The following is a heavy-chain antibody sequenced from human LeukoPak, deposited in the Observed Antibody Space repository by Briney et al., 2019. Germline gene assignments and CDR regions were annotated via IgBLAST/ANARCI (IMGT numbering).Heavy chain of an antibody. CDR1: GFTFSKYS. V-gene: IGHV3-15*01. CDR3: TTQTTVTTDY. CDR2: IKSKTDGGTT. J-gene: IGHJ4*02. Sequence: GGSLRLSCAASGFTFSKYSMSWVRQAPGKGLEWVGRIKSKTDGGTTDYAAPVKGRFTISRDDSKNTLYLQMNSLKTEDTAVYYCTTQTTVTTDYWGQGTLVTASS. D-gene: IGHD4-17*01.